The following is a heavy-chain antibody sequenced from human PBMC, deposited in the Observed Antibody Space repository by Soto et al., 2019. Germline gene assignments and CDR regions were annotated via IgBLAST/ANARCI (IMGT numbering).Heavy chain of an antibody. CDR2: IIPIFGTA. Sequence: GASVKVSCKASGGTFSSYAISWVRQAPGQGLEWMGGIIPIFGTANYAQKFQGRVTITADESTSTAYMERSSLRSEDTAVYYCARDNHLGSSSADFWGQGTLVTVSS. CDR1: GGTFSSYA. J-gene: IGHJ4*02. CDR3: ARDNHLGSSSADF. V-gene: IGHV1-69*13. D-gene: IGHD6-13*01.